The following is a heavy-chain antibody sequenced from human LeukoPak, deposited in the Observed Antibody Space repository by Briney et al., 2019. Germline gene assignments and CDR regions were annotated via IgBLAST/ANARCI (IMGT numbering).Heavy chain of an antibody. J-gene: IGHJ4*02. Sequence: GGFLILSCTASGFNFGDYLMSWFRQAPGKGVEWIGFISGGTTEYAASVKGRFTISRDDSTSIAYLQMNSLTTEDTAVYYCSRGSGWLSVYWGQGTLVTVSS. CDR2: ISGGTT. CDR1: GFNFGDYL. V-gene: IGHV3-49*03. CDR3: SRGSGWLSVY. D-gene: IGHD6-19*01.